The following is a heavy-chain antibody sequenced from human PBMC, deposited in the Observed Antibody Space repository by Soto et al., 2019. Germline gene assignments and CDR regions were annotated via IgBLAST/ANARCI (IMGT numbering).Heavy chain of an antibody. CDR1: GFTFSSYW. CDR3: AREGGGSKLGFDY. CDR2: IKQDGSEK. V-gene: IGHV3-7*05. Sequence: EVQLVESGGGLVQPGGSLRLSCAASGFTFSSYWMSWVRQAPGKGLEWVANIKQDGSEKYYVDSVKGRFTISRDNAKNSLYLQMNSLRSEDTAVYYCAREGGGSKLGFDYWGQGTLVTVSS. J-gene: IGHJ4*02. D-gene: IGHD1-26*01.